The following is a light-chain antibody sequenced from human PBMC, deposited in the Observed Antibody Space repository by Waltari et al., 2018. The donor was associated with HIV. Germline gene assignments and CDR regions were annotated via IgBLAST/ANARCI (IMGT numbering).Light chain of an antibody. V-gene: IGLV3-25*03. J-gene: IGLJ3*02. CDR3: QSADISDYYLVL. Sequence: SYELTQPPSVSVSPGQTARLNCSGDALPKPYAYWYQQKPVQAPVLMIYKDSQRPPGIPERFSGSTSGTTVTLTISGVQAEDEADYYCQSADISDYYLVLFGGGTKLTVL. CDR2: KDS. CDR1: ALPKPY.